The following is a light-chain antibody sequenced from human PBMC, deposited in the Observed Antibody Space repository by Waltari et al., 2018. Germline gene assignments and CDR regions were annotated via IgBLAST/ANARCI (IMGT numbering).Light chain of an antibody. Sequence: IHLTQSPSSLSASVGDRVTITCRASQGISSYLAWYQQKPGKAPKPLIYAASTLQSGVPSRFSGSGSGTDFTLTISSLQPEDFATYYCQQLNSYPHTFGQGTKLEI. CDR3: QQLNSYPHT. CDR2: AAS. J-gene: IGKJ2*01. CDR1: QGISSY. V-gene: IGKV1-9*01.